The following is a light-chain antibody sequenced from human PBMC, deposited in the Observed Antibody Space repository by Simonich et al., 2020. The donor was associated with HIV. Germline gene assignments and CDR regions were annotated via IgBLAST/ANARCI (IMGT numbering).Light chain of an antibody. CDR1: SSDVGGYNY. CDR2: DVS. CDR3: SSYATSSTFV. Sequence: QSALTQPASVSGSPGQSITISCTGTSSDVGGYNYVSWYQQHPGKAPKRMIFDVSKRPSGVSNRFSGSKSGNTASLTISGLQAVDEADYYCSSYATSSTFVFGGGTKLAVL. V-gene: IGLV2-14*01. J-gene: IGLJ3*02.